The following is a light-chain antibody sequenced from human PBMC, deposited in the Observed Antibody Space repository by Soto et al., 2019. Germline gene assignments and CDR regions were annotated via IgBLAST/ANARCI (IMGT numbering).Light chain of an antibody. CDR1: QSVSSRY. CDR3: QQRDGPPRLT. Sequence: EIVLTQSPGTLSLSPGERATLSCMASQSVSSRYLAWYQQKPGHAPRLLIYVASSRATVVTDRFSGSGAGTDLTLTISRLEPEGLAVYDCQQRDGPPRLTCGGGTKLEIK. CDR2: VAS. J-gene: IGKJ4*01. V-gene: IGKV3-20*01.